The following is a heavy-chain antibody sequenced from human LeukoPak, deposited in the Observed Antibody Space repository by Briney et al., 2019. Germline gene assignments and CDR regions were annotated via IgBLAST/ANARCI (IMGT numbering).Heavy chain of an antibody. CDR1: GGTFSSYA. V-gene: IGHV1-69*13. CDR2: IIPIFGTA. J-gene: IGHJ5*02. CDR3: ARDMTDWWFDP. D-gene: IGHD3-9*01. Sequence: ASVKVSCKASGGTFSSYAISWVRQAPGQGLEWMGRIIPIFGTANYAQKFQGRVTITADASTSTAYMELSSLRSEDTAVYYCARDMTDWWFDPWGQGTLVTVSS.